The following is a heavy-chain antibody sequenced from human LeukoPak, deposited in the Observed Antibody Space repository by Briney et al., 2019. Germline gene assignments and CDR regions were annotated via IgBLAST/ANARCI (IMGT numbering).Heavy chain of an antibody. J-gene: IGHJ4*02. CDR2: IYSGGST. V-gene: IGHV3-66*02. CDR3: AKPHFDD. CDR1: GFTVSSNY. Sequence: GGSLRLSCAASGFTVSSNYMNWVRQAPGKGLEWVSVIYSGGSTYYADSVKGRFTISRDNSKNTLCLQMNSLRAEDTAVYYCAKPHFDDWGQGTLVTVSS.